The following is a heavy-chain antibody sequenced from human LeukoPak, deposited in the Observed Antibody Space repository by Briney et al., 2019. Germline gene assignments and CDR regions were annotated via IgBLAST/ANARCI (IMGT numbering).Heavy chain of an antibody. V-gene: IGHV3-23*01. CDR2: ISGSGGST. CDR1: GFTFSSYA. D-gene: IGHD2-15*01. J-gene: IGHJ4*02. Sequence: PGGSLRLSCAASGFTFSSYAMSWVRQAPGKGLEWVSAISGSGGSTYYADSVKGRFTISRDNSENTLYLQMNSLRAADTAVYYRAKCSGGSCYTSSDSWGQGTLVTVSS. CDR3: AKCSGGSCYTSSDS.